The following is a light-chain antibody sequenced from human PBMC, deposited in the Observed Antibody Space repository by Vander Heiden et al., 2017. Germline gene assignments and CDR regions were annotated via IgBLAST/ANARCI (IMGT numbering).Light chain of an antibody. V-gene: IGLV2-14*01. Sequence: QSALTQPASMYESPGPSITISFSGSRRAVGDYYYVSWYQHHPGKAPKLMIYEVNNRASGVSNRFSGAKSGNTASLTISGLQAEDEAEYFRSTYTRTSTLVFGTGTKVTVL. CDR1: RRAVGDYYY. CDR2: EVN. J-gene: IGLJ1*01. CDR3: STYTRTSTLV.